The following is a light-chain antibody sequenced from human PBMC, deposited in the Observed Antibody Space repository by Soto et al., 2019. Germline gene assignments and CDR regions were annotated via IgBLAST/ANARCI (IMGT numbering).Light chain of an antibody. V-gene: IGKV1-5*01. Sequence: DIQMTQSPANVAASVGDRVTITCRASQSISHFLAWYQQKPGKVPKLLIYDASNLGSGVPSRFSGSGSGTDFTLTMSGLQPDEFTTYYCQQYTSYSRAFGHGNKVDIK. CDR3: QQYTSYSRA. CDR2: DAS. CDR1: QSISHF. J-gene: IGKJ1*01.